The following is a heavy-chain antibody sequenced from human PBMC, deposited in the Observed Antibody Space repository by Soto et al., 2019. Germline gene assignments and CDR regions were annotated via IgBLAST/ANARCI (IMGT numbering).Heavy chain of an antibody. CDR2: IYYSGST. Sequence: QVQLQESGPGLVKPSETLSLTCTVSGGSISSYYWSWIRQPPGKGLEWIGYIYYSGSTNYNPSLTSRVTISVDTSKNQFSLKLSSVTAADTAVYYCARDKGYGTDYWGQGTLVTVSS. D-gene: IGHD5-18*01. J-gene: IGHJ4*02. CDR3: ARDKGYGTDY. V-gene: IGHV4-59*01. CDR1: GGSISSYY.